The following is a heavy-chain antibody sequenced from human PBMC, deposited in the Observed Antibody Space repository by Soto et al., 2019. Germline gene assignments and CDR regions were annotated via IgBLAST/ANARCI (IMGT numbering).Heavy chain of an antibody. J-gene: IGHJ4*02. CDR3: ARGERQQQRDF. Sequence: SETLSLTCAVSGDSIISDKWWSWVRQAPGKGLEWIGEIHRSGNSNYNPSLKTRVIISVDRSKNQFSLNLSSVTDADTAVYFCARGERQQQRDFWGQGTLVTVS. D-gene: IGHD6-25*01. CDR2: IHRSGNS. V-gene: IGHV4-4*02. CDR1: GDSIISDKW.